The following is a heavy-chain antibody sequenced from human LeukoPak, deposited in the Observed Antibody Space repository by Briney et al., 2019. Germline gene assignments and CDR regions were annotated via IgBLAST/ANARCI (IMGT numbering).Heavy chain of an antibody. CDR1: GFTFSSYA. Sequence: PGGSLRLSCAASGFTFSSYAMSWVRQAPGKGLEWVSAISGSGGSTYYADSVKGRFTTSRDNSKNTLYLQMNSLRAEDTAVYYCAKDKSPQYYYYGMDVWGQGTTVTVSS. J-gene: IGHJ6*02. CDR2: ISGSGGST. V-gene: IGHV3-23*01. CDR3: AKDKSPQYYYYGMDV.